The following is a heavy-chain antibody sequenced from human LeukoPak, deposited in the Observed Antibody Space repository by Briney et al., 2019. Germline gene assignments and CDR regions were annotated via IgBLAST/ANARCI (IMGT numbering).Heavy chain of an antibody. CDR3: AKVSVTLGRGVLINFFDS. D-gene: IGHD3-10*01. CDR2: LYPDTTT. J-gene: IGHJ5*01. Sequence: PGGSLRLSCAVSGLTVNGNYMSWVRQAPGKGLEWVAFLYPDTTTYYADSVKGRFAISRENSRNTVHLQMNNLRVEDTAVYYCAKVSVTLGRGVLINFFDSWGQGALVTVSS. V-gene: IGHV3-53*01. CDR1: GLTVNGNY.